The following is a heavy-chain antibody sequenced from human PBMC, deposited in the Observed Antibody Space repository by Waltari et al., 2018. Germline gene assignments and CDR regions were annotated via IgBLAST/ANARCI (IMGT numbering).Heavy chain of an antibody. Sequence: QVQLVQSGAEVKKPGASVKVSCKASGYTSTKYYMHWMRQAPGQGLEWMGVINPSDGGTTYAQRFQGRVTMTRDTSTSTVYMELSSLRSEDTAVYYCATYGSGRYAHFDYWGQGTLVTVSS. CDR2: INPSDGGT. D-gene: IGHD3-10*01. CDR1: GYTSTKYY. V-gene: IGHV1-46*01. CDR3: ATYGSGRYAHFDY. J-gene: IGHJ4*02.